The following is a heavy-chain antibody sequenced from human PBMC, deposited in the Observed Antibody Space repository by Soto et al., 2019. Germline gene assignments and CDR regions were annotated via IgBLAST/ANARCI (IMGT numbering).Heavy chain of an antibody. D-gene: IGHD3-3*02. CDR1: GFTFNTYA. V-gene: IGHV3-23*01. Sequence: GGSLRLSCAASGFTFNTYAMIWVRQAPGKGLEWVSVISGSGDSTYYADSVKSRFTISRDNPTKTVNLQMNSLRAEDTAVYYCARSLFLASTDTEPFDYWGQGALVTVSS. J-gene: IGHJ4*02. CDR2: ISGSGDST. CDR3: ARSLFLASTDTEPFDY.